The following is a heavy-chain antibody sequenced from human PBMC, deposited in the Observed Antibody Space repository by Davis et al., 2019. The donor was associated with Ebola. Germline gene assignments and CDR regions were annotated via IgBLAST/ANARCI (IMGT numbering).Heavy chain of an antibody. Sequence: SETLSLTCTVSGGSISHYYWSWIRQPPGKALEWIGYIHYNANTYTHYNPSLESRVTVSVDTSKNQFSLKLSSVTAADTAVFYCVRHGFGVEPFHIWGQGTMVTVSS. D-gene: IGHD1-14*01. CDR3: VRHGFGVEPFHI. CDR2: IHYNANTYT. J-gene: IGHJ3*02. V-gene: IGHV4-59*08. CDR1: GGSISHYY.